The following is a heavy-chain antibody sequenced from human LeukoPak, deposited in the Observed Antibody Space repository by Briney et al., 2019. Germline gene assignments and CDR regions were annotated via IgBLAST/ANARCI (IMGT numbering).Heavy chain of an antibody. Sequence: QPGGSLRLSCAASRFSFTTHSMNWVRQAPGMGLEWVFFIGVSSSFISYADSVKGRFTISRSNGDNSLYLHIHSVRADATAAFYCVRELLCFGGPGAFDIWGQGAMVTVSS. CDR1: RFSFTTHS. CDR2: IGVSSSFI. V-gene: IGHV3-48*01. J-gene: IGHJ3*02. D-gene: IGHD3-10*01. CDR3: VRELLCFGGPGAFDI.